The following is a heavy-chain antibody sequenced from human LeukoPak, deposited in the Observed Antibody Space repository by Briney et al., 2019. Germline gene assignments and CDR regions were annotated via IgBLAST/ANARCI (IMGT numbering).Heavy chain of an antibody. D-gene: IGHD1-20*01. CDR3: ATGQFEGITGTTIDY. CDR2: FDPEDGET. J-gene: IGHJ4*02. Sequence: ASVKVSCKVSGYTLTELSMHWVRQAPGKGLEWMGGFDPEDGETIYAQKFQGRVTMTEDTSTDTAYMELSSLRPEDTAVYYCATGQFEGITGTTIDYWGQGTLVTVSS. CDR1: GYTLTELS. V-gene: IGHV1-24*01.